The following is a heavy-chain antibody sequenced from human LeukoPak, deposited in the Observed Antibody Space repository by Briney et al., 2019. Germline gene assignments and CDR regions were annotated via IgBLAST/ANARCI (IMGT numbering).Heavy chain of an antibody. J-gene: IGHJ6*03. D-gene: IGHD6-13*01. CDR3: ATGRTRTPYSSSWYRYYYYMDV. CDR2: FDSKDGET. CDR1: GYTLTELC. Sequence: ASVKVSCKVSGYTLTELCMHWVRQAPGQGLEWMGGFDSKDGETNYAQKFQGRVTMTEDTSTDTAYMELSSLRSEDTAVYYCATGRTRTPYSSSWYRYYYYMDVWGKGTTVTVSS. V-gene: IGHV1-24*01.